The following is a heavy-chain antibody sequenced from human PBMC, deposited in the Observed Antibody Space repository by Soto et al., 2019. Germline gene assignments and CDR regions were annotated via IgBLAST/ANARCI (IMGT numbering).Heavy chain of an antibody. D-gene: IGHD6-19*01. CDR3: AGMPYTSGLRFDP. J-gene: IGHJ5*02. Sequence: SETLSLTCNMSGDSYSISTYSWSWIRQPPGKALQWIGFVYQSGVTSYNPSLASRVSISLDRSNNQCSLKLKSVTAADTAVYFCAGMPYTSGLRFDPWGPGTLVTVSS. CDR2: VYQSGVT. CDR1: GDSYSISTYS. V-gene: IGHV4-30-2*01.